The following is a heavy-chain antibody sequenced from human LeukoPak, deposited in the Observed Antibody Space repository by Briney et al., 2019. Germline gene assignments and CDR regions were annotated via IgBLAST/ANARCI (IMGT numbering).Heavy chain of an antibody. J-gene: IGHJ6*02. CDR3: ARVWYGSGSYYNLGYYYGMDV. D-gene: IGHD3-10*01. Sequence: PSETLSLTCTVSGGSISSGDYYWSWIRQPPGKGLEWIGYIYYSGSTYYNPSLKSRVTISVDTSKNQFSLKLSSVTAADTAVYYCARVWYGSGSYYNLGYYYGMDVWGQGTTVTVSS. CDR1: GGSISSGDYY. CDR2: IYYSGST. V-gene: IGHV4-30-4*01.